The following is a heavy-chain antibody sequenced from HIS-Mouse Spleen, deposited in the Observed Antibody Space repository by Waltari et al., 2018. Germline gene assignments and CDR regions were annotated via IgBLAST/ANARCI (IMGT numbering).Heavy chain of an antibody. J-gene: IGHJ6*02. D-gene: IGHD6-13*01. CDR3: ASQRGSSWYYYYYGMDV. V-gene: IGHV4-39*01. Sequence: QLQLQESGPGLVKPSETLSLTCTVSGGSISSSSYYWGWIRQPPGKGLGWIGRIYYSGSTYYNPSLKSRVTISVDTSKNQFSLKLSSVTAADTAVYYCASQRGSSWYYYYYGMDVWGQGTTVTVSS. CDR2: IYYSGST. CDR1: GGSISSSSYY.